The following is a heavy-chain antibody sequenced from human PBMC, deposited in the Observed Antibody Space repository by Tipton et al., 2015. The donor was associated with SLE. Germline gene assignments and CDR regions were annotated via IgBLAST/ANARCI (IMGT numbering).Heavy chain of an antibody. CDR1: GDSIRSTTYY. J-gene: IGHJ5*02. Sequence: TLSLTCTVSGDSIRSTTYYWAWIRQPPGKGLEWIGSVYFGGTTYNNPSLKSRVAISVDTSKSQFYLHLRSVTAADTAVYYCASRADWFDPWGQGTLVTVSS. CDR2: VYFGGTT. V-gene: IGHV4-39*07. CDR3: ASRADWFDP.